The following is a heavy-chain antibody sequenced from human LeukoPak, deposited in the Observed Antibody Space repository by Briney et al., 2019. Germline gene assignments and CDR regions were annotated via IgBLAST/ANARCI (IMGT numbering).Heavy chain of an antibody. CDR1: GFTFSSYE. J-gene: IGHJ4*02. CDR3: AREWLQLRAFDY. CDR2: ISSSGSTI. Sequence: GGSLRLSCAASGFTFSSYEMNWVRQAAGKGLEWVSYISSSGSTIYYADSVKGRFTISRDNAKNSLYLQMNSLRAEDTAVYYCAREWLQLRAFDYWGQGTLVTVSS. V-gene: IGHV3-48*03. D-gene: IGHD5-24*01.